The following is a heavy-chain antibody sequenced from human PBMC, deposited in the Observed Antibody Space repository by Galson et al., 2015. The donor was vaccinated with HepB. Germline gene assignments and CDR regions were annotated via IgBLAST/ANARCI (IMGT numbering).Heavy chain of an antibody. Sequence: SLRLSCAAYGFTFRSHAMSWVRQAPGKGLEWVSAISGSGGSTYYADSVKGRFTISRDNAKNSLYLQMNSLRAEDTAVYYCAREGAAAGTLDYWGQGTLVTVSS. D-gene: IGHD6-13*01. CDR1: GFTFRSHA. J-gene: IGHJ4*02. CDR2: ISGSGGST. CDR3: AREGAAAGTLDY. V-gene: IGHV3-23*01.